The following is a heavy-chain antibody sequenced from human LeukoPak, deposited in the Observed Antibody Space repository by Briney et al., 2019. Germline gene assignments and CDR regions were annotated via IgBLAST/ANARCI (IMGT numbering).Heavy chain of an antibody. Sequence: GESLKISCKGSGYGFTSYWIGWVRQMPGKGLEWMGIIYPGDSDTRYSPSFQGQVTISADKSISTAYLQWSSLKASDTAMYYCARNVKDSGYDFGSDYWGQGTLVTVSS. D-gene: IGHD5-12*01. CDR3: ARNVKDSGYDFGSDY. CDR1: GYGFTSYW. V-gene: IGHV5-51*01. J-gene: IGHJ4*02. CDR2: IYPGDSDT.